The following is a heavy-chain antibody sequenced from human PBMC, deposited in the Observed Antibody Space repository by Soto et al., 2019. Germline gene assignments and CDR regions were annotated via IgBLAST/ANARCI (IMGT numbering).Heavy chain of an antibody. CDR1: GGTFSSYA. V-gene: IGHV1-69*13. CDR2: IIPIFGTA. J-gene: IGHJ4*02. CDR3: ARDRHYYDSSGPDY. D-gene: IGHD3-22*01. Sequence: GASVKVSCKASGGTFSSYAISWVRQAPGQGLEWMGGIIPIFGTANYAQKFQGRVTITADESTSTAYMELSSLRSEDTAVYYCARDRHYYDSSGPDYWGQGTLVTVSS.